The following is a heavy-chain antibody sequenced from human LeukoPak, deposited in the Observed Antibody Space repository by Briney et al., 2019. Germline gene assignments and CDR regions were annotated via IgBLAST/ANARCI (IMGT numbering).Heavy chain of an antibody. CDR2: TYYRSKWYN. CDR3: ARDGKRSIVGATRIDY. J-gene: IGHJ4*02. D-gene: IGHD1-26*01. Sequence: SQTLSLTCAISGDSVSSNSAAWNWIRQSPSRGLEWLGRTYYRSKWYNDYAVSVKSRITINPDTSKNQFSLQLNSVTPEDTAVYYCARDGKRSIVGATRIDYWGQGTLVTVSS. CDR1: GDSVSSNSAA. V-gene: IGHV6-1*01.